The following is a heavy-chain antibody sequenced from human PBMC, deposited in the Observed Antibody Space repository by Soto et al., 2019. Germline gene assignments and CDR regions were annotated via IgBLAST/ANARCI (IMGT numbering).Heavy chain of an antibody. V-gene: IGHV3-23*01. J-gene: IGHJ5*02. CDR2: IIGSGAIT. CDR1: EFTFNSYA. Sequence: PGGSLRLSCVASEFTFNSYAMSWVRQAPGMGLEWVSSIIGSGAITYYADSVKGRFTISRDNSKSTPYLQMNSLRAEDAGVYFCARGDPGYSYGKVDLWGQGTLVTVSS. CDR3: ARGDPGYSYGKVDL. D-gene: IGHD5-18*01.